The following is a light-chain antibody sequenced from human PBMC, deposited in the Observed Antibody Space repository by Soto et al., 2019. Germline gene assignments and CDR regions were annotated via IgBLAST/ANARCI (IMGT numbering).Light chain of an antibody. CDR3: QSYDRSLGALYV. CDR1: SSNIGAGYD. Sequence: QSVLTQPPSVSGAPGQRITISCTGSSSNIGAGYDVQWYQQLPGTGPKLLIYGNSHRPSGVPDRFSGSKSGTSASLAITGVQTEDEADYYCQSYDRSLGALYVLGTGTKLTVL. V-gene: IGLV1-40*01. J-gene: IGLJ1*01. CDR2: GNS.